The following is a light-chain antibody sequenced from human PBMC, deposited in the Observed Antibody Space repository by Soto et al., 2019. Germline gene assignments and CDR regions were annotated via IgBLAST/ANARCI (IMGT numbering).Light chain of an antibody. CDR3: AAWDDSLNGPYV. CDR2: SNN. V-gene: IGLV1-44*01. CDR1: SSNIGSNT. Sequence: QSVLTQAPSASGIPGQRGTITYSGSSSNIGSNTVNWYQQLPGTAPKLLIYSNNQRPSGVPDRFSGSKSGTSASLAISGLQSEDEADYYCAAWDDSLNGPYVFGTGTKVTVL. J-gene: IGLJ1*01.